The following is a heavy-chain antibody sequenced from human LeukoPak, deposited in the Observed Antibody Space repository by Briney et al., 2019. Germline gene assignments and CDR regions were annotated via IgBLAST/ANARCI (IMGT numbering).Heavy chain of an antibody. D-gene: IGHD5-18*01. V-gene: IGHV1-69*04. CDR3: ARGVARGYSYGFDY. CDR2: IIPILGIA. J-gene: IGHJ4*02. CDR1: GGTFSSYA. Sequence: SVKVSCKASGGTFSSYAISWVRQAPGQGLEWMGRIIPILGIANYAQKFQGRVTITADKSTSTAYMELSSLRSEDTAVYYCARGVARGYSYGFDYWGQGTLVTVSS.